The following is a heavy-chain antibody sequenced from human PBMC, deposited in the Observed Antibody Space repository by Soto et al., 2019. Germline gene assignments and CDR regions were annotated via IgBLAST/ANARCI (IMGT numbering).Heavy chain of an antibody. V-gene: IGHV4-34*01. J-gene: IGHJ4*02. Sequence: SETLSLTCAVYGGSFSGYYWSWIRQPPGKGLEWIGEINHSGSTNYNPSLKSRVTISVDTSKNQFSLKLSSVTAADTAVYYCARGSVMRAAAGLQRSFDYWGQGTLVTVSS. CDR2: INHSGST. CDR1: GGSFSGYY. D-gene: IGHD6-13*01. CDR3: ARGSVMRAAAGLQRSFDY.